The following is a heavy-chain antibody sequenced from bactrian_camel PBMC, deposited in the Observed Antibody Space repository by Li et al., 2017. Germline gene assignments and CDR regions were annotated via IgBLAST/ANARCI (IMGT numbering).Heavy chain of an antibody. J-gene: IGHJ4*01. Sequence: QLVESGGGSVQAGGSLRLSCSTAGYVFRNNCMGWFRQAPGKEREGVAGIHTGSGSIIYADSVKGRFTIARDNARNILDLQMDDLKPEDTAMYYCATGWGHCDLQTDFIIWGQGTQVTV. CDR2: IHTGSGSI. CDR3: ATGWGHCDLQTDFII. V-gene: IGHV3S1*01. D-gene: IGHD5*01. CDR1: GYVFRNNC.